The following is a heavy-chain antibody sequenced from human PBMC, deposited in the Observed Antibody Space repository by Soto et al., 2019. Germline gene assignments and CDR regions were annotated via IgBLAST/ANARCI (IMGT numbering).Heavy chain of an antibody. CDR3: ARNYPVGYFDY. J-gene: IGHJ4*02. CDR1: GLTFSSYG. D-gene: IGHD1-7*01. V-gene: IGHV3-33*01. Sequence: QVQLVESGGGVVQPGRSLRLSCAASGLTFSSYGMHWVRQAPGKGLEWVAVIWYDGSNKYYADSVKGRFTISRDNSKNTLYLQMNSLRAEDTAVYYCARNYPVGYFDYWGQGTLVTVSS. CDR2: IWYDGSNK.